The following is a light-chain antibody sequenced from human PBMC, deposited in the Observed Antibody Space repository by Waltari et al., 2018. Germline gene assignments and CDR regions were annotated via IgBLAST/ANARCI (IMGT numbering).Light chain of an antibody. CDR3: QSADSSGTSRV. CDR2: KDS. CDR1: ALPKQY. Sequence: YELTQPPPVSVSPGKTARLTCSGDALPKQYAYWYQQKPGQAPVLVIYKDSERPSGIPERFSGSSSGTTVTLTISGVQAEDEADYYCQSADSSGTSRVFGGGTKLTVL. V-gene: IGLV3-25*03. J-gene: IGLJ2*01.